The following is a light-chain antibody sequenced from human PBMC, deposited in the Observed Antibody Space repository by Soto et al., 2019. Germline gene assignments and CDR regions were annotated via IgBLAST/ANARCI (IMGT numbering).Light chain of an antibody. Sequence: QSALTQPASVSGSPGQSITISCTGTISDVGGYNFVSWYQQYPGKAPKLMICDVSNRPPGVSNRFSGSKSGNTASLTISGLQAEDEADYYCSSFTGSNYVFGTGTKVTVL. CDR3: SSFTGSNYV. V-gene: IGLV2-14*03. CDR1: ISDVGGYNF. CDR2: DVS. J-gene: IGLJ1*01.